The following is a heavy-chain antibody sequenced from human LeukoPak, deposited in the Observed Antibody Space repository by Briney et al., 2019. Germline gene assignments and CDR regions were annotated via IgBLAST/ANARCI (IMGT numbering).Heavy chain of an antibody. J-gene: IGHJ4*02. CDR2: IIGSAVNT. V-gene: IGHV3-23*01. Sequence: GESLRLSCGASGLTVSSYGMSWVRQAPGKGMEWVSTIIGSAVNTYYADSVKGRFTISRDDSKNTVYLQMNSLRAEDTAVYSCAKYTSGTSYRGLNQWGQGTLVTVSS. CDR3: AKYTSGTSYRGLNQ. D-gene: IGHD3-10*01. CDR1: GLTVSSYG.